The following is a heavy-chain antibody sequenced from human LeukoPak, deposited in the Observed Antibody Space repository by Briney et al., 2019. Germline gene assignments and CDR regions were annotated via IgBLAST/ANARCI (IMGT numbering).Heavy chain of an antibody. J-gene: IGHJ4*02. V-gene: IGHV3-23*01. CDR1: GFTFSSYA. Sequence: GGSLRLSCAASGFTFSSYAMSWVRQAPGKGLEWVSAISGSGGSTYYADSVNGRFTISRDNSKNTLFLQMNSLRAEDTAVYYCAKDRLAARPSIVDFWGQGTLVTVSS. CDR2: ISGSGGST. CDR3: AKDRLAARPSIVDF. D-gene: IGHD6-6*01.